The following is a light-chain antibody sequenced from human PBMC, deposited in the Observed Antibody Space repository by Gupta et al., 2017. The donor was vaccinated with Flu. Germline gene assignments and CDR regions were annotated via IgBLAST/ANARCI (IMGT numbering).Light chain of an antibody. CDR2: GAS. V-gene: IGKV3-15*01. J-gene: IGKJ4*01. Sequence: EIVITQSPATLSVSPGERATLSCRASQSVSSNLAWYQQKPGQAPRLLIYGASTRATGSPARFSGSGSGTEFTLTISSLQSEDFAVYYCQQDNNWPPLTFGGGTKVEIK. CDR3: QQDNNWPPLT. CDR1: QSVSSN.